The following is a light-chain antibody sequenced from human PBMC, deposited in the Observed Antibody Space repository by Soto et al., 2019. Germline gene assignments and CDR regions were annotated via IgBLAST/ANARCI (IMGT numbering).Light chain of an antibody. Sequence: QSVLTQPPSASGTPGQRVTISCSGSSSNIGNNAVNWYQQLPGKAPKLLIYYDDLLPSGVSDRFPGSKSGTSASLAISGLQSEDEADYYCAAWDDSLNGPWVFGGGTKLTVL. V-gene: IGLV1-36*01. CDR3: AAWDDSLNGPWV. CDR1: SSNIGNNA. CDR2: YDD. J-gene: IGLJ3*02.